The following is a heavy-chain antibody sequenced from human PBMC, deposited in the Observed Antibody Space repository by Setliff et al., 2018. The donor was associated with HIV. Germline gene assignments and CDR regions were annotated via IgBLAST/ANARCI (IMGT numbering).Heavy chain of an antibody. CDR1: GFRFNLYW. CDR3: HPDDYVWGNPFDY. V-gene: IGHV3-7*05. CDR2: IDKYGSVK. Sequence: PGGSLRLSCAASGFRFNLYWMNWARQAPGKGLEWVANIDKYGSVKYYVDSVKGRFTISRDNARNSLYLQMNSLRAEDTAVYYCHPDDYVWGNPFDYWGQGTLVTVSS. J-gene: IGHJ4*02. D-gene: IGHD3-16*01.